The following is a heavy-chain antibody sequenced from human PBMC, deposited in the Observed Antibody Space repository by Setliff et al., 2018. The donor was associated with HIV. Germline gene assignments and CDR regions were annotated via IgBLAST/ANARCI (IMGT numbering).Heavy chain of an antibody. CDR3: ARDWRSGYDLNFDY. J-gene: IGHJ4*02. V-gene: IGHV3-7*01. CDR2: IKQVGSEK. D-gene: IGHD5-12*01. CDR1: GFAFSGHQ. Sequence: PGGSLRLSCAASGFAFSGHQMSWVRQAPGKGLEWVAKIKQVGSEKYYVDSVKGRFTISRDNAKNSLYLQMNSLRAEDTAMYYCARDWRSGYDLNFDYWGRGTLVTVSS.